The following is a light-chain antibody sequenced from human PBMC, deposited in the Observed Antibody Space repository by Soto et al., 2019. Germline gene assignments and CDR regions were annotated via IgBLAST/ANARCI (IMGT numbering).Light chain of an antibody. J-gene: IGKJ1*01. CDR2: DAS. V-gene: IGKV3-20*01. CDR3: QQYGNSPWT. CDR1: QSVSSSY. Sequence: EIVVTQSPGTLSLSPGERATLSCRASQSVSSSYLAWYQQKPGQAPRLLMYDASSRATGIPDRFSGSGSGTDFTLTISRLEPEDFAVYYCQQYGNSPWTFGQGTRVEIK.